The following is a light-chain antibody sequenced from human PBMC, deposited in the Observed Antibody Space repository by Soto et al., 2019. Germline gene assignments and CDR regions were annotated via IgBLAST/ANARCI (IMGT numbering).Light chain of an antibody. J-gene: IGLJ3*02. CDR2: QDN. Sequence: SYEPTQPPSMSVSPGQTATITCSGADLGSKFACWYQQKPGQSPILVIYQDNKRPSGIPERFSGSNSGNTATLTISGTQPMDEADYYCQAWDIRVFGGGTKLTVL. CDR3: QAWDIRV. V-gene: IGLV3-1*01. CDR1: DLGSKF.